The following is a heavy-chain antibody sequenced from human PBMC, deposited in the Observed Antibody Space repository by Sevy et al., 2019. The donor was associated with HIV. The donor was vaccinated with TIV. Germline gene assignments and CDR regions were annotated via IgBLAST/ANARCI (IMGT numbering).Heavy chain of an antibody. CDR1: GFTFGDYY. J-gene: IGHJ3*01. Sequence: GGSLRLSCVGSGFTFGDYYISWIRQAPGKGLECIAYISSRSSFTNYTDSVRGRFTISRDNAKNEVFLQMNSLRAEDTGVYYCARGAYDVWGQGTTVTVSS. CDR3: ARGAYDV. V-gene: IGHV3-11*06. CDR2: ISSRSSFT.